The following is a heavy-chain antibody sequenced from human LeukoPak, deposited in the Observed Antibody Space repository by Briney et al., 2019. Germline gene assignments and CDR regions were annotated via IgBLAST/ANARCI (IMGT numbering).Heavy chain of an antibody. V-gene: IGHV4-59*01. CDR3: ARDLGDSTPSYYYYMDV. J-gene: IGHJ6*03. Sequence: SETLSLTCTVSGGSISSYYWSWIRRPPGKGLEWIGYIYYSGSTNYNPSLKSRVTISVDTSKNQFSLKLSSVTAADTAVYYCARDLGDSTPSYYYYMDVWGKGTTVTVSS. CDR2: IYYSGST. CDR1: GGSISSYY. D-gene: IGHD2/OR15-2a*01.